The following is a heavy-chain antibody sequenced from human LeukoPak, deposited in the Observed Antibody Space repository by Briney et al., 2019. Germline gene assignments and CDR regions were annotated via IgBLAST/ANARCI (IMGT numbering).Heavy chain of an antibody. CDR3: ARDRGGYSGYDVLGEVDY. Sequence: GGSLRLSCSASGFTFSSYWMSWVRQAPGKGLEWVANINQDGSVKYHVDSVKGRFTISRDNARNSLYLQMNSLRAEDTAMFYCARDRGGYSGYDVLGEVDYWGQGTLVTVSS. CDR2: INQDGSVK. V-gene: IGHV3-7*01. J-gene: IGHJ4*02. D-gene: IGHD5-12*01. CDR1: GFTFSSYW.